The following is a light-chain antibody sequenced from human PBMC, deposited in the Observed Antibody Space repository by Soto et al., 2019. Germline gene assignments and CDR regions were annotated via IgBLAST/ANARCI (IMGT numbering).Light chain of an antibody. J-gene: IGLJ3*02. V-gene: IGLV1-47*01. CDR2: RNN. Sequence: QSVLTQPPSASGTPGQRVTISCSGSISNLGSNFIYWYQQLPGAAPKLLISRNNERPSGVPDRFSASKSGTSASLAIGGLRSEDEADYHCAAWDDSLSGVVFGGGTKLTVL. CDR1: ISNLGSNF. CDR3: AAWDDSLSGVV.